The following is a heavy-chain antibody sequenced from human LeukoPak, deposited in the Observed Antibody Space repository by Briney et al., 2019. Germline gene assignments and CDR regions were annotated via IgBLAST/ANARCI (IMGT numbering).Heavy chain of an antibody. D-gene: IGHD3-10*02. Sequence: GGSLRLSCAASGFTFDEYAMHRVRQAPGKGLEWVSGISYSSGSIGYVDSVKGRFTISRDNAKNSLYLQMNSLRAEDTAVYYCAELGITMIGGVWGKGTTVTISS. CDR2: ISYSSGSI. CDR1: GFTFDEYA. V-gene: IGHV3-9*01. CDR3: AELGITMIGGV. J-gene: IGHJ6*04.